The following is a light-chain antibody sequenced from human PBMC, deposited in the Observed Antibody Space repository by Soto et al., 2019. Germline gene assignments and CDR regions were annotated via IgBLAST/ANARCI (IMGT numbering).Light chain of an antibody. Sequence: QSALTQPASVSGSPGQSITISCTGTSSDVGGYNYVSWYQQHPGKAPKLIIYDVSNRPSGVSNRFSRSKSGNTASLTISGLQAEDEADYYCSSYTSSTTPVFGGGTKVTVL. CDR1: SSDVGGYNY. CDR3: SSYTSSTTPV. J-gene: IGLJ2*01. CDR2: DVS. V-gene: IGLV2-14*01.